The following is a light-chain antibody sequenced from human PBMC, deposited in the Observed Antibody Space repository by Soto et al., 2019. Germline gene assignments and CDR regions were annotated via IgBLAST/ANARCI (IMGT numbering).Light chain of an antibody. Sequence: SYELTQPPSVSVSPGQTASITCSGDKLGDKYACWYQQKPGQSPVLVIYQDSKRPSGIPERFSGSNSGNTATLTISGTRAMDEADYYCQAWDSSTDNYVFGTGTKLTVL. CDR1: KLGDKY. V-gene: IGLV3-1*01. J-gene: IGLJ1*01. CDR2: QDS. CDR3: QAWDSSTDNYV.